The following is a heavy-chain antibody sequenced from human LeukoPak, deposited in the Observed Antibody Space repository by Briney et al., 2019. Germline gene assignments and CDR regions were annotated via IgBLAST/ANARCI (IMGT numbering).Heavy chain of an antibody. CDR1: GFTFSGYW. CDR2: IKQDGSEK. CDR3: ARDDGAYCGGDCYFDY. V-gene: IGHV3-7*01. J-gene: IGHJ4*02. Sequence: PGGSLRLSCAASGFTFSGYWMSWVRQAPGKGLEWVANIKQDGSEKYYVDSVKGRFTISRDNAKNSLYLQMNSLRAEDTAVYYCARDDGAYCGGDCYFDYWGQGTLVTVSS. D-gene: IGHD2-21*02.